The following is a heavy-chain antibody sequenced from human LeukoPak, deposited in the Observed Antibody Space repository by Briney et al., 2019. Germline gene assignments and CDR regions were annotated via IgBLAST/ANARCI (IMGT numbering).Heavy chain of an antibody. J-gene: IGHJ5*02. CDR1: GYTFTSYG. CDR2: ISAYNGNT. Sequence: ASVKVSCKASGYTFTSYGISWVRQAPGQGLEWMGWISAYNGNTNYAQKLQGRVTMTTDTSTSTAYMELRSLRSDDTAMYYCARDYFSYCSSTSCSINWFDPWGQGTLVTVSS. D-gene: IGHD2-2*01. CDR3: ARDYFSYCSSTSCSINWFDP. V-gene: IGHV1-18*01.